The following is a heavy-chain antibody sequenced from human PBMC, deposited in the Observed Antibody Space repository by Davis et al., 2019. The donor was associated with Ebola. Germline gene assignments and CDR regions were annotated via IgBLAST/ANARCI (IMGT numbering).Heavy chain of an antibody. D-gene: IGHD6-13*01. J-gene: IGHJ4*02. CDR1: GFTFIKYG. Sequence: HTGGSLRLSCAASGFTFIKYGMYWVRQAPGKGLEWVSRISGDGIKTDYASSVKGRFTISRDNANNRVFLQMNSLRFEDRAMYYCARSVYSSSWRPDYWGQGILVTVSS. CDR3: ARSVYSSSWRPDY. CDR2: ISGDGIKT. V-gene: IGHV3-74*01.